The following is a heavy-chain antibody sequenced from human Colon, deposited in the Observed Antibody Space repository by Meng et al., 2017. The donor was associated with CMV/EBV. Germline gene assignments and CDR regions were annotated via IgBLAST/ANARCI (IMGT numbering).Heavy chain of an antibody. CDR2: INPGGDST. CDR1: GYAFNKYY. Sequence: ASVKVSCKASGYAFNKYYFHWVRQAPGQGLEWMGIINPGGDSTNYAQSFQGRVTMTRDTSTSTVYMELSGLRSADTAIYYCALTLRNWGNWFDPWGQGSLVTVSS. J-gene: IGHJ5*02. CDR3: ALTLRNWGNWFDP. D-gene: IGHD7-27*01. V-gene: IGHV1-46*02.